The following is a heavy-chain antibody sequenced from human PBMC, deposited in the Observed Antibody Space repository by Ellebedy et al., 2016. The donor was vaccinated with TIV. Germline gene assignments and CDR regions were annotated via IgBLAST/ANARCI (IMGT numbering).Heavy chain of an antibody. V-gene: IGHV4-34*01. CDR1: GGSFSDYY. Sequence: SETLSLTXAVYGGSFSDYYWSWVRQPPGKGLEWIGEINHSGSTNYNPSLKSQVTISVDTSKNQFSLKLTSVTAADTAVYYCARGLGPIGYCSSTSCYWDHWGRGTLVTVSS. CDR3: ARGLGPIGYCSSTSCYWDH. CDR2: INHSGST. D-gene: IGHD2-2*01. J-gene: IGHJ4*02.